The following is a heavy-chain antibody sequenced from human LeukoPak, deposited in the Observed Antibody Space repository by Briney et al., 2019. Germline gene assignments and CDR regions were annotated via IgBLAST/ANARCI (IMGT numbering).Heavy chain of an antibody. CDR1: GYTFTLYG. CDR3: ARCDSRASYYYGLDV. CDR2: ISAYNGNT. J-gene: IGHJ6*02. Sequence: GASVTVSCKASGYTFTLYGLSWGRQAPGQGVEWRGWISAYNGNTNYAQKLQGRVTMTTDTSTSTAYMELRSLRSDDTAVYYCARCDSRASYYYGLDVWGQGTTVTVSS. D-gene: IGHD3-22*01. V-gene: IGHV1-18*01.